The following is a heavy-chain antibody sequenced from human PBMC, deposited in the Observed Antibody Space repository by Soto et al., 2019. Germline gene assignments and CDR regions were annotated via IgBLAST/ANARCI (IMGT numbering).Heavy chain of an antibody. J-gene: IGHJ3*01. D-gene: IGHD3-10*01. Sequence: PSETLSLTCIVSDVSISGYFWSWIRQPPGKGLEWIGDMYYSGSTNYKPSLKSRVIISMDTSKNQFSLKLSSVTAADTAVYFCARSRGLDVFDLWGRGTMVTVSS. V-gene: IGHV4-59*01. CDR3: ARSRGLDVFDL. CDR2: MYYSGST. CDR1: DVSISGYF.